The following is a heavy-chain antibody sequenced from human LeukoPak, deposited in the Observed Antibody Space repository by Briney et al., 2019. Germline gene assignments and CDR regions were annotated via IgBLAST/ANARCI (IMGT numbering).Heavy chain of an antibody. Sequence: GGSLRLSCAASGFTFSITWMSWVRQAPGKGLEWVGHIKSKADGGTTDYAAPVKGRFTISRDDSKNTLYLQMNSLKTEDTAVYYCTTVGDYISRWTWGQGTLVTVSS. CDR1: GFTFSITW. CDR3: TTVGDYISRWT. CDR2: IKSKADGGTT. D-gene: IGHD6-13*01. J-gene: IGHJ4*02. V-gene: IGHV3-15*01.